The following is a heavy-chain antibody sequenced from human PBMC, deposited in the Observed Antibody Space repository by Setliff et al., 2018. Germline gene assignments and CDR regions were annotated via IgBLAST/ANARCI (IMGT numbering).Heavy chain of an antibody. V-gene: IGHV4-61*05. D-gene: IGHD3-16*01. Sequence: SETLSLTCIVAGDSISNSDYYWGWIRQPPWKGLEWTGYIYTSGSTNYNPSLKSRVTISLDMSKNQFSLKLSSVTAADTAVYFCARNKGGGYFDSWGQGTLVTVSS. CDR1: GDSISNSDYY. CDR3: ARNKGGGYFDS. CDR2: IYTSGST. J-gene: IGHJ4*02.